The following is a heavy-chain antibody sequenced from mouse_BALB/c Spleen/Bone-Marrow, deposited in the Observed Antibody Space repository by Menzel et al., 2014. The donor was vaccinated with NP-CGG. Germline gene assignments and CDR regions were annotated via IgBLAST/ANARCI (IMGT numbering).Heavy chain of an antibody. J-gene: IGHJ2*01. D-gene: IGHD1-1*01. V-gene: IGHV4-1*02. CDR2: INPDSRTI. CDR1: GFDFSRYW. CDR3: ARPDYYGYLNY. Sequence: DVQLQESGGGLVQPGGSLKLSCAASGFDFSRYWMNWVRQAPGKGLEWIGEINPDSRTINYSPSLKDKFIISRDNAKNTLYLRLNKVRSEDTALYYCARPDYYGYLNYWGQCTTLTVSS.